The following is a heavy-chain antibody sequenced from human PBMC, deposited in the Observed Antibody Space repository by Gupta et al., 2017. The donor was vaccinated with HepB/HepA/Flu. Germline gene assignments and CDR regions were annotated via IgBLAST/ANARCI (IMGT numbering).Heavy chain of an antibody. CDR2: ISGNGNSA. V-gene: IGHV3-23*01. Sequence: EVQLLESGGGLIQPGGSLRLSCAASGFTFSTYAMSWVRQAPGKGLEGVSAISGNGNSAIYTDSVKGRFTISRDNPENRLYLQMNSLRTEDTAVYYCAKVAPYSGSYSGFANGGQGTLVTVSS. J-gene: IGHJ4*02. D-gene: IGHD1-26*01. CDR1: GFTFSTYA. CDR3: AKVAPYSGSYSGFAN.